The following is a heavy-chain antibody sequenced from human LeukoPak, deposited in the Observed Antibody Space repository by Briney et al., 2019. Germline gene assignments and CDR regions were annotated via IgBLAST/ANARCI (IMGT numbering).Heavy chain of an antibody. Sequence: GASVKVSCKASGYTFTSYYMHWVRQAPGQGREWMGIINPSGGSTSYAQKFQGRVTMTRDTSTSTVYMELSSLRSEDTAVYYCARDPGYDILTGYGDYWGQGTLVTVSS. CDR3: ARDPGYDILTGYGDY. D-gene: IGHD3-9*01. J-gene: IGHJ4*02. CDR1: GYTFTSYY. CDR2: INPSGGST. V-gene: IGHV1-46*01.